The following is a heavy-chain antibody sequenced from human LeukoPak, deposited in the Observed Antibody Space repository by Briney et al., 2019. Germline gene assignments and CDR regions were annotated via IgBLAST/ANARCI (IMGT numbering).Heavy chain of an antibody. D-gene: IGHD1-26*01. CDR3: ARDRGSYGMDV. V-gene: IGHV3-48*03. Sequence: GGSLRLSCAASGFTFSSYEMNWVRQAPGKGLEWVSYISSSGSTIYYADSVKGRFTISRDNAKNSLYLQMNGLRAEDTAVYYCARDRGSYGMDVWGQGTTVTVSS. CDR1: GFTFSSYE. CDR2: ISSSGSTI. J-gene: IGHJ6*02.